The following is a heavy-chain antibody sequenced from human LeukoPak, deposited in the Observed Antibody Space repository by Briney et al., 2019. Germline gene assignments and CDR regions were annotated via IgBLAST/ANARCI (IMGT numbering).Heavy chain of an antibody. CDR1: GYTFTSYY. J-gene: IGHJ6*03. V-gene: IGHV1-46*01. D-gene: IGHD3-10*01. Sequence: GASVKVSCKASGYTFTSYYMHWVRQAPGQGLEWMGIINPSGGSTSYAQKFQGRVTMTRDMSTSTVYMELSSLRSEDTAVYYCARGGYYYGSGSYYYVDVWGKGTTVTVSS. CDR3: ARGGYYYGSGSYYYVDV. CDR2: INPSGGST.